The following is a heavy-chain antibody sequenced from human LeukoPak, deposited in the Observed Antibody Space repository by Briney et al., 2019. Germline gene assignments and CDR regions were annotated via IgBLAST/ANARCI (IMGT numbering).Heavy chain of an antibody. V-gene: IGHV1-8*01. CDR3: ARGADLCSSTSCLYYMDV. CDR2: MNPNSGNT. Sequence: GASVKVSCKASGYTFTSYDINWVRQATGQGLEWMGWMNPNSGNTGYAQKFQGGVTMTRNTSISTAYMELSSLRSEDTAVYYCARGADLCSSTSCLYYMDVWGKGTTVTISS. D-gene: IGHD2-2*01. CDR1: GYTFTSYD. J-gene: IGHJ6*03.